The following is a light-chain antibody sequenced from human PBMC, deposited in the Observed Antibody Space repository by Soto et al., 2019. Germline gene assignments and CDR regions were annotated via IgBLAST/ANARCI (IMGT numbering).Light chain of an antibody. Sequence: DIQMTQSPSTLSASVGDRVTITCRASQSISSWLAWYQQKPGKAPKLLIYKASSLESGVPSRFSGSGSGTEFTLTISSLQPDDFATYYCQQYHVYSPTFGGGTKVEIK. CDR2: KAS. V-gene: IGKV1-5*03. CDR1: QSISSW. CDR3: QQYHVYSPT. J-gene: IGKJ4*01.